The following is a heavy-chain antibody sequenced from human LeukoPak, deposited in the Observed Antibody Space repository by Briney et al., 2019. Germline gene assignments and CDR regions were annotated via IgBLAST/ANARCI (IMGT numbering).Heavy chain of an antibody. CDR2: ISGGGGTI. CDR1: GFTFSSYE. Sequence: GGSLRLSCAASGFTFSSYEMNWVRQAPGKGLGWVSYISGGGGTIYYADSVKGRFTISRDNAQNSLYLHMNSLRAEDTAVYYCATETENSNYDAFDIWGQGIMVTVSS. CDR3: ATETENSNYDAFDI. D-gene: IGHD4-11*01. V-gene: IGHV3-48*03. J-gene: IGHJ3*02.